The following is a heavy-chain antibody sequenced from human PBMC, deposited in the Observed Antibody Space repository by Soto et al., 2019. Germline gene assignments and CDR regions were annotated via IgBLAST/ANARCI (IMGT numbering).Heavy chain of an antibody. J-gene: IGHJ4*02. V-gene: IGHV4-34*01. Sequence: QVQLQQWGAGLLKPSETLSLTCAVYGGCFSGYYWSWIRQPPGKGLEWIGEINHSGSTNYNPSLKSRVTISVDTSKNQFALKLSSVTAADTAVYYCARAGSIGDYWGQGTLGTGSS. CDR2: INHSGST. D-gene: IGHD6-6*01. CDR1: GGCFSGYY. CDR3: ARAGSIGDY.